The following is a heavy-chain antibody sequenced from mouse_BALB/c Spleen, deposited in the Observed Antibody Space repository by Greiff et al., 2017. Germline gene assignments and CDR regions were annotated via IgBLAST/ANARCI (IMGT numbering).Heavy chain of an antibody. CDR2: INPYNDGT. V-gene: IGHV1-14*01. J-gene: IGHJ2*01. D-gene: IGHD2-1*01. CDR1: GYTFTSYV. Sequence: EVQLQQSGPELVKPGASVKMSCKASGYTFTSYVMHWVKQKPGQGLEWIGYINPYNDGTKYNEKFKGKATLTSDKSSSTAYMELSSLTSEDSAVYYCARGGTSVYYGNFDYWGQGTTLTVSS. CDR3: ARGGTSVYYGNFDY.